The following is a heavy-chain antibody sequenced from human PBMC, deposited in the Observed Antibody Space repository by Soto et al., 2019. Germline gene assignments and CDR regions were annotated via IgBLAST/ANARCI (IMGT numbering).Heavy chain of an antibody. J-gene: IGHJ6*02. V-gene: IGHV1-69*02. CDR1: GGTFSSYT. D-gene: IGHD2-2*02. Sequence: ASVKVSCKASGGTFSSYTISWVRQAPGQGLEWMGRIIPIIGIANYAQKFQGRVTITADKSTSTAYMELSSLRSEDTAVYYCARVRCSSTSCYRNYYGMDVWGQGTTVTVSS. CDR2: IIPIIGIA. CDR3: ARVRCSSTSCYRNYYGMDV.